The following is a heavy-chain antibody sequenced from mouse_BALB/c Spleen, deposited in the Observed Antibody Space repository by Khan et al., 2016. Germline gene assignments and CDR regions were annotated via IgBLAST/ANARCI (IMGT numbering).Heavy chain of an antibody. V-gene: IGHV8-12*01. J-gene: IGHJ2*01. CDR2: IYWDDDK. Sequence: QVTLKESGPGILQPSQTLSLTCSFSGFSLSTSGMGVSWIRQPSGKGLEWLTHIYWDDDKRYNPSLKSRLTISTATSSNQVFLKITSVDTADAATYFCARRGGDYLDYWGQGTTLTVSS. CDR1: GFSLSTSGMG. CDR3: ARRGGDYLDY.